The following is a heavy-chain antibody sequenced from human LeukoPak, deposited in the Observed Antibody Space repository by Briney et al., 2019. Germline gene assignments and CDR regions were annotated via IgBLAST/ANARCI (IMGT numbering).Heavy chain of an antibody. J-gene: IGHJ4*02. Sequence: PGGSLRLSCAASGFTFSSYAMSWVRQAPGKGLEWVSAISGSGGSTYYADSAKGRFTISRDNSKNTLYLQMNSLRAEDTAVYYCAKFDDAAPFLYCSGGSCSFLGFDYWGQGTLVTVSS. CDR1: GFTFSSYA. CDR2: ISGSGGST. CDR3: AKFDDAAPFLYCSGGSCSFLGFDY. D-gene: IGHD2-15*01. V-gene: IGHV3-23*01.